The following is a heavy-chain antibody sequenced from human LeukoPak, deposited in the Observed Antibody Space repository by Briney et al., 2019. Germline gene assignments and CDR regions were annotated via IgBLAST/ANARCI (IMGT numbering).Heavy chain of an antibody. V-gene: IGHV4-59*01. J-gene: IGHJ4*02. CDR1: GGSISRYY. D-gene: IGHD1-14*01. CDR3: ARYRPTLFDY. CDR2: IYYSGST. Sequence: PSETLSLTCTVSGGSISRYYWSWIRQPPGKGLEWIGYIYYSGSTNYNPSLKSRVTISVDTSKNQFSLKLSSVTAADTAVYYCARYRPTLFDYWGQGTLVTVSS.